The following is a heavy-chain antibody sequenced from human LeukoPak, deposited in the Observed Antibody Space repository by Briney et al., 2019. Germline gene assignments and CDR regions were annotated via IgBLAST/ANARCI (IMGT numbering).Heavy chain of an antibody. D-gene: IGHD3-10*01. CDR2: IISYNGKT. CDR1: GYTFTSYA. V-gene: IGHV1-18*01. CDR3: AREDMVPDY. Sequence: SVKVSCKASGYTFTSYAISWVRQAPGQGLEWMGWIISYNGKTNHAQQLQGRVTIATNTSTSTAYMELRSLRSDDTAVYYCAREDMVPDYWGQGTLVTVSS. J-gene: IGHJ4*02.